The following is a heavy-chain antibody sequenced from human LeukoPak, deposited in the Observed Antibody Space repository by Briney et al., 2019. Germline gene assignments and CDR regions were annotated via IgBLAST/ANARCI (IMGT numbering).Heavy chain of an antibody. CDR3: AIFCHRYDY. J-gene: IGHJ4*02. CDR1: GGSFSGYY. Sequence: SETLSLTCAVYGGSFSGYYWSWIRQPPGKGLEWIGEINHSGSTNYNPSLKSRVTISVDTSKNQFSLKLSSVTAADTAVYYCAIFCHRYDYWGQGTLVTVSS. CDR2: INHSGST. V-gene: IGHV4-34*01. D-gene: IGHD3-9*01.